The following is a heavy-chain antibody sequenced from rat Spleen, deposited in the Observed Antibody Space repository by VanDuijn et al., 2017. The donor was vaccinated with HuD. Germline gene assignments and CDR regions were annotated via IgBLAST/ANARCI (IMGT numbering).Heavy chain of an antibody. V-gene: IGHV5-25*01. CDR3: VRQETSGYSNWFTY. CDR1: GFTFSNYD. D-gene: IGHD4-3*01. Sequence: EVQVVESGGGLVQPGRSMKLSCAASGFTFSNYDLAWVRRAPARGLEWVASINFDGSATYYRDSVKGRFTISRDNADSTLYLQMDSLRSEDTATYYCVRQETSGYSNWFTYWGQGTLVTVSS. J-gene: IGHJ3*01. CDR2: INFDGSAT.